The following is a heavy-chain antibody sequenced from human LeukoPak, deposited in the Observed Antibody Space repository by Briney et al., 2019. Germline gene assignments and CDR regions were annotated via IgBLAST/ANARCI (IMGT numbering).Heavy chain of an antibody. CDR3: ARAKYSSPSWKDY. D-gene: IGHD6-6*01. V-gene: IGHV3-7*03. J-gene: IGHJ4*02. CDR2: IKQDGSEK. Sequence: GGSLRLSCAASGFTFSSYWMSWVRQAPGKGLEWVANIKQDGSEKYYVDSVKGRFTISRDNAKNSLYLQMNSLRAEDTAVYYCARAKYSSPSWKDYWGQGTLVTVSS. CDR1: GFTFSSYW.